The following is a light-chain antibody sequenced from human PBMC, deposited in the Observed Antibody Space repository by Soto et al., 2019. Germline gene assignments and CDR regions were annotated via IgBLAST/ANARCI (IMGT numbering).Light chain of an antibody. CDR3: SSYTSSNTYD. CDR1: SSDVGGYNS. J-gene: IGLJ1*01. V-gene: IGLV2-14*01. CDR2: DVS. Sequence: QSALTQPASVSGSPGQSITISCTGTSSDVGGYNSVSWYQQHPGKAPKLMIYDVSNRPSGVSNRFSGSKSGNTASLTISGLQAEDEADYYCSSYTSSNTYDFGTGTKLPVL.